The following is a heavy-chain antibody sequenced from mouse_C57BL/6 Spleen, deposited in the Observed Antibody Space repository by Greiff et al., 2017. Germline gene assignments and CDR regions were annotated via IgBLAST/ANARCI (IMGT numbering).Heavy chain of an antibody. Sequence: VQLHQPGAELVMPGASVKLSCKASGYTFTSYWMHWVKQRPGQGLEWIGEIDPSDSYTNYNQKFKGKSTLTVDKSSSTAYMQLSSLTSEDSAVYYCARTALLPFDYWGQGTTLTVSS. D-gene: IGHD2-10*01. CDR3: ARTALLPFDY. CDR1: GYTFTSYW. V-gene: IGHV1-69*01. CDR2: IDPSDSYT. J-gene: IGHJ2*01.